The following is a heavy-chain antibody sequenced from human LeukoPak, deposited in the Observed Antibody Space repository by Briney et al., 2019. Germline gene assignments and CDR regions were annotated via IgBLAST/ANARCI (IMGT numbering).Heavy chain of an antibody. Sequence: ASVKVSCKASGYTFTSYDINWVRQATGQGLEWMGWMNPNSGNTGYAQKFQGRVTITADESTSTAYMELSSLRSEDTAVYYCARGRVGATMAYFDYWGQGTLVTVSS. CDR2: MNPNSGNT. D-gene: IGHD1-26*01. V-gene: IGHV1-8*01. CDR1: GYTFTSYD. CDR3: ARGRVGATMAYFDY. J-gene: IGHJ4*02.